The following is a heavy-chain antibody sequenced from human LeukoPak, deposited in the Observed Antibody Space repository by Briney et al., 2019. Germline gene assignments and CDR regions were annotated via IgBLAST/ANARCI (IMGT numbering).Heavy chain of an antibody. CDR1: GNFW. V-gene: IGHV3-74*01. CDR3: IRDFRSADL. CDR2: IYVDGRTT. J-gene: IGHJ5*02. Sequence: GGSLRLSCAASGNFWMHWVRQPPGKGLVWVSRIYVDGRTTNYADSVKGRFTISRDNAKNTVYLEMNSLSVEDTATYYCIRDFRSADLWGQGTLVTVTS.